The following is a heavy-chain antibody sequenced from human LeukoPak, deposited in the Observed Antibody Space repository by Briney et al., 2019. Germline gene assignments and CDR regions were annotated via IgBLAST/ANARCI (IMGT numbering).Heavy chain of an antibody. CDR3: AYSKQYATFDY. Sequence: PGGSLRLSCAASGFSVSSNYMSWVRQAPGKGLEWVSIIYSDGSTYYVDSVRGRFSISRDNSKNTLYLQMNSLRAEDTAVYYCAYSKQYATFDYWGQGTLVTVSS. CDR2: IYSDGST. J-gene: IGHJ4*02. D-gene: IGHD6-13*01. V-gene: IGHV3-66*01. CDR1: GFSVSSNY.